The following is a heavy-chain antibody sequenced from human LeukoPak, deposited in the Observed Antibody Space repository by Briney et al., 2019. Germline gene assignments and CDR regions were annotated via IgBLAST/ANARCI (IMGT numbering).Heavy chain of an antibody. D-gene: IGHD3-10*01. CDR3: ARTTTVRGTYYMDV. J-gene: IGHJ6*03. CDR1: GGSISSYY. CDR2: IYYSGYT. V-gene: IGHV4-59*01. Sequence: TSETLSLTCTVSGGSISSYYWSWIRQPPGRGLEWIGYIYYSGYTNYNPSLKSRATISVDTSKNQSSLKLSSVTAADTAVYYCARTTTVRGTYYMDVWGKGTTVTISS.